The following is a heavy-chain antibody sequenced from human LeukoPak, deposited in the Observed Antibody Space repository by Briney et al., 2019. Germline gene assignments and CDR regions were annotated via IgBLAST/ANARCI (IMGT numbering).Heavy chain of an antibody. J-gene: IGHJ3*02. CDR2: ISWNSGSI. Sequence: GGSLRLSCAASGFTFDDYAMHWVRQAPGKGLEWVSGISWNSGSIGYADSVKGRFTISRDNAKNSLYLQMNSLRAEDTAVYYCARYWESEYDYGDSRDAFDIWGQGTMVTVSS. CDR1: GFTFDDYA. V-gene: IGHV3-9*01. CDR3: ARYWESEYDYGDSRDAFDI. D-gene: IGHD4-17*01.